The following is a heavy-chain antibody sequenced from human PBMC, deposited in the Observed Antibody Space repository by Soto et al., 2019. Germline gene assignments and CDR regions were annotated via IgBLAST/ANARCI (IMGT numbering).Heavy chain of an antibody. V-gene: IGHV5-51*01. CDR1: GYSFTSYW. Sequence: GESLKISCKGSGYSFTSYWIGWVRQMPGKGLEWMGIIYPGDSDTRYSPSFQGQVTISADKSISTAYLQWSSLKASDTATYYCARQRTSYPHYYGMDVWGQGTTVTVSS. J-gene: IGHJ6*02. D-gene: IGHD2-2*01. CDR2: IYPGDSDT. CDR3: ARQRTSYPHYYGMDV.